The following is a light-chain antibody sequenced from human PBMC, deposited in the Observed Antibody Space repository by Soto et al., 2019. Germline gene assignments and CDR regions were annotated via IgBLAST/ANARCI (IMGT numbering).Light chain of an antibody. CDR1: SSDVGGYNS. CDR2: EVS. CDR3: SSYAVNNNLGV. J-gene: IGLJ2*01. V-gene: IGLV2-8*01. Sequence: QSALTQLPSASGSPGQSVTISCTGTSSDVGGYNSVSWYQQYPGKAPKLIIYEVSERPSGVPDRFSGSKSGSTASLTVSGLQAEDEADYYCSSYAVNNNLGVFGGGTKLTVL.